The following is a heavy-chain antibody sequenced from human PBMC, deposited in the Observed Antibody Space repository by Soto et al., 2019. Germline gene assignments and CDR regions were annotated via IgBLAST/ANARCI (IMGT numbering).Heavy chain of an antibody. V-gene: IGHV1-69*05. CDR1: GGTFSSYA. D-gene: IGHD3-22*01. J-gene: IGHJ2*01. Sequence: QVQLVQSGAEVKKPGSSVKVSCKASGGTFSSYAISWVRQAPGQGLEWMGGIIPIFGTANYAQKFQGRVTITXXEXTIXAYMELSSLRSEDTAVYYCARSDYYDSSGNWYFDLWGRGTLVTVSS. CDR3: ARSDYYDSSGNWYFDL. CDR2: IIPIFGTA.